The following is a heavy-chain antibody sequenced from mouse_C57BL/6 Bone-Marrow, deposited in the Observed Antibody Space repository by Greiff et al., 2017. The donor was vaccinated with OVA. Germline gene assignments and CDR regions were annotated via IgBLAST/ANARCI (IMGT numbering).Heavy chain of an antibody. V-gene: IGHV1-19*01. CDR3: ARSRGSSYDWYFDV. J-gene: IGHJ1*03. CDR2: INPYNGGT. D-gene: IGHD1-1*01. CDR1: GYTFTDYY. Sequence: VQLQQSGPVLVKPGASVKMSCKASGYTFTDYYMNWVKQSPGKSLEWIGVINPYNGGTNYNPKFKGKATLTVDKSSSTAYMELNSLTSEDSAVYYCARSRGSSYDWYFDVWGTGTTVTVSS.